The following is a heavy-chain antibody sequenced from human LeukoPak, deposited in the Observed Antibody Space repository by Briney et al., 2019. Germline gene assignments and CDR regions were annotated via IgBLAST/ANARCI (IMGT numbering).Heavy chain of an antibody. D-gene: IGHD3-10*01. CDR2: IYYSGST. CDR3: ARDRLMVRGYGMDV. CDR1: GGSISSYY. J-gene: IGHJ6*02. Sequence: SETLSLTCTVSGGSISSYYWSWIRQPPGKGLEWIGYIYYSGSTNYNPSLKSRVTISVDTSKNQFSLKLSSVTAADTAVYYCARDRLMVRGYGMDVWGQGTTVTVSS. V-gene: IGHV4-59*12.